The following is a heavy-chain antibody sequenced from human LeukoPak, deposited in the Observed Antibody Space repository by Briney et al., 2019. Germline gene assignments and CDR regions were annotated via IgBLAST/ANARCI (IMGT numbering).Heavy chain of an antibody. V-gene: IGHV3-23*01. CDR3: AKTRAMIVVVTRYFQH. CDR1: GFTFSTYG. D-gene: IGHD3-22*01. CDR2: ISGSGGST. Sequence: GGSLRLSCAASGFTFSTYGMSWVRQAPGKGLEWVSAISGSGGSTYYADSVKGRFTISRDNSKNTLYLQMNSLRAEDTAVYYCAKTRAMIVVVTRYFQHWGQGTLVTVSS. J-gene: IGHJ1*01.